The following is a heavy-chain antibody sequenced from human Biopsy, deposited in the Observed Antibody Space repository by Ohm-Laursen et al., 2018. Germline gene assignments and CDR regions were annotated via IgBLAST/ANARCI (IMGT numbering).Heavy chain of an antibody. Sequence: ASVKVSCNASGYTFTGYYLHWVRQAPGQGLEWMGWIDPNSGGTNYAQNFQGRVTMTRDTSTSTVYMELISLRSDDTAVYYCAKGGHKAWLDSWGQGALVTVSS. V-gene: IGHV1-2*02. D-gene: IGHD1-26*01. CDR3: AKGGHKAWLDS. J-gene: IGHJ5*01. CDR1: GYTFTGYY. CDR2: IDPNSGGT.